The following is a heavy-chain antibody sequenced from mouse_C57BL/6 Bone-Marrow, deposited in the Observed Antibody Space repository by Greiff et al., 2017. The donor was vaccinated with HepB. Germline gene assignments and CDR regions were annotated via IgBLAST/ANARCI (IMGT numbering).Heavy chain of an antibody. V-gene: IGHV5-12*01. CDR1: GFTFSDYY. CDR3: ARLLSSPLWYFDV. Sequence: EVQRVESGGGLVQPGGSLKLSCAASGFTFSDYYMYWVRQTPEKRLEWVAYISNGGGSTYYPDTVKGRFTISRDNAKNTLYLQMSRLKSEDTAMYYCARLLSSPLWYFDVWGTGTTVTVSS. J-gene: IGHJ1*03. CDR2: ISNGGGST. D-gene: IGHD2-1*01.